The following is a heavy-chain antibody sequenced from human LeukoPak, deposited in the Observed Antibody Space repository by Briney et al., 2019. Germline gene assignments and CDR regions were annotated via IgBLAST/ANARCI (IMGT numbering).Heavy chain of an antibody. CDR1: GGSISNYY. V-gene: IGHV4-59*01. CDR3: ASGAYFDY. D-gene: IGHD4/OR15-4a*01. Sequence: KPSETLSLTCTVSGGSISNYYWNWIRQSPGKGLEWIGSIYYTGSTNYNPSLKSRVTISVDTSKTQFSLKLSSVTAADTAVYYCASGAYFDYWGQGTLVTVSS. CDR2: IYYTGST. J-gene: IGHJ4*02.